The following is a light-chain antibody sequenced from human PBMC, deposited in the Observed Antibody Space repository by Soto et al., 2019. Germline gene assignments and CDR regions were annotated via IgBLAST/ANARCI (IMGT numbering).Light chain of an antibody. J-gene: IGLJ3*02. CDR2: VNSDGSH. CDR3: QTWGTGIQV. V-gene: IGLV4-69*01. CDR1: SGHSNYA. Sequence: QLVLTQSPSASASLGASVKLTCTLSSGHSNYAIAWHQQQPEKGPRYLMKVNSDGSHNKGDGIPDRFSGSRSGAERYLTISSLQSEDEADYYCQTWGTGIQVFGGGTKLTVL.